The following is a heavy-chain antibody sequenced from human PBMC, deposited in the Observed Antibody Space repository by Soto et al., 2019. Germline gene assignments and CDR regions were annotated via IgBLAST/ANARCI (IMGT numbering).Heavy chain of an antibody. CDR1: GFSFSTYW. CDR3: TRGPRVDSARTGAH. V-gene: IGHV3-74*03. J-gene: IGHJ4*02. Sequence: DVQLVESGGGLAQPGGSLRLSCTASGFSFSTYWMHWVRQVPGKGPVWVSRISGDGNTTTYADSVKGRFTISRDNANNILYLEINPLRPEDTAVYHCTRGPRVDSARTGAHWGQGTLVTVSS. D-gene: IGHD6-6*01. CDR2: ISGDGNTT.